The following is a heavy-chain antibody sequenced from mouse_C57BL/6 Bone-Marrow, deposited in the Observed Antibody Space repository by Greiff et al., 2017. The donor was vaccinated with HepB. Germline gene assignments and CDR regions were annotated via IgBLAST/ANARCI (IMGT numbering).Heavy chain of an antibody. J-gene: IGHJ1*03. CDR1: GFSLTSYG. CDR3: ARHYYGTYWYFDV. V-gene: IGHV2-6-1*01. CDR2: IWSDGST. D-gene: IGHD1-1*01. Sequence: VKLMESGPGLVAPSQSLSITCTVSGFSLTSYGVHWVRQPPGKGLEWLVVIWSDGSTTYNSALKSRLSISKDNSKSQVFLKMNSLQTDDTAMYYCARHYYGTYWYFDVWGTGTTVTVSS.